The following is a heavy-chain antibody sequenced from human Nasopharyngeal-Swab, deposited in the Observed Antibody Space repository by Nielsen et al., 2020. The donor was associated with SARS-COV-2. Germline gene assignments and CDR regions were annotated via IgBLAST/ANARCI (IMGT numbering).Heavy chain of an antibody. CDR3: ASRRYYYGSGSYSLDY. Sequence: WIRQPPGQGLEWIGSIYYSGSTYYNPSLKSRVTISVDTSKNQFSLKLSSVTAADTAVYYCASRRYYYGSGSYSLDYWGQGTLVTVSS. CDR2: IYYSGST. V-gene: IGHV4-39*07. D-gene: IGHD3-10*01. J-gene: IGHJ4*02.